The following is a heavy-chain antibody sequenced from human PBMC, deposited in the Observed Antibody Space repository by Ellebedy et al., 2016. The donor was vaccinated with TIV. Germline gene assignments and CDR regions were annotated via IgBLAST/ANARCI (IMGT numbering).Heavy chain of an antibody. D-gene: IGHD2-15*01. J-gene: IGHJ3*02. Sequence: GESLKISCAASGFTISRHWMSWVRQGPGKGLEWVANINQDGGEKNYVDSGRGRFTISRDNAKNSLYLQMNSLSAEDTAVYYCARLIGGTCQCAFDIWGQGTMVTVSS. V-gene: IGHV3-7*01. CDR3: ARLIGGTCQCAFDI. CDR1: GFTISRHW. CDR2: INQDGGEK.